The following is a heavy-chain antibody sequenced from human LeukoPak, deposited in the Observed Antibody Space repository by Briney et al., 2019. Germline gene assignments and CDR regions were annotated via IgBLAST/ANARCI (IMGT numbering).Heavy chain of an antibody. J-gene: IGHJ4*02. CDR3: ARSSYGAGSKPYWVDY. Sequence: PSETLSLTCTVSGGSISSSSYYWAWIRQPPGKGLEYIGSYSGSTYNNPSLKSRVTISVATSKKQFSLKLSSVTAADTAVYFCARSSYGAGSKPYWVDYWGQGTLVTVSS. V-gene: IGHV4-39*01. CDR2: YSGST. D-gene: IGHD3-10*01. CDR1: GGSISSSSYY.